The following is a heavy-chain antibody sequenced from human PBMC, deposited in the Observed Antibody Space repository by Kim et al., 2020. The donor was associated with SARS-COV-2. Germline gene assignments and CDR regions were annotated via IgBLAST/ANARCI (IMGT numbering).Heavy chain of an antibody. J-gene: IGHJ4*02. CDR1: GFTFNNYA. CDR2: ISGSGAPT. V-gene: IGHV3-23*01. Sequence: GGFLRLSCAASGFTFNNYAMSWVRQAPGKGLEWVSTISGSGAPTYYADSVKGRFTISRDDSKNTLHLQMNSLRAEDTALYYCAKASSRGAYLTYFDYWGPGTLFTVSS. D-gene: IGHD1-26*01. CDR3: AKASSRGAYLTYFDY.